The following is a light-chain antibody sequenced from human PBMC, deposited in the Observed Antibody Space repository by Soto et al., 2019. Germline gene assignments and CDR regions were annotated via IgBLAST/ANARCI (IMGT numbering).Light chain of an antibody. J-gene: IGKJ1*01. Sequence: DIQMTQSPSTLSASLGDRATITCRASQSISTYLNWYQQKLGRAPTLLIYAASSLQSGVPSRFSGGGSGTDFTLTISRLQPEDFAMYFCQQCYSSPRTFGQGTKVEIK. CDR3: QQCYSSPRT. CDR2: AAS. CDR1: QSISTY. V-gene: IGKV1-39*01.